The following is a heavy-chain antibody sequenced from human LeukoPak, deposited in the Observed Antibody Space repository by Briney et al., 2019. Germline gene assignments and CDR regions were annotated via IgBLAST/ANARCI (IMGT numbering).Heavy chain of an antibody. V-gene: IGHV3-23*01. CDR1: GFTFSSYA. Sequence: PGGSLRLSCAASGFTFSSYAMSWVRQAPGKGLDWVSAISGSGGSTYYADSVKGRFTISRDNSKNTLYLQMNSLRAEDTAVYYCAKDRLVVVPAAPFDYWGQGTLVTVSS. CDR3: AKDRLVVVPAAPFDY. D-gene: IGHD2-2*01. CDR2: ISGSGGST. J-gene: IGHJ4*02.